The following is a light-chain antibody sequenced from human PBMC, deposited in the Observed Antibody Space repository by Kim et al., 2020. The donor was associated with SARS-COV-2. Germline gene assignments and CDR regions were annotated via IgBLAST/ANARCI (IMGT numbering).Light chain of an antibody. V-gene: IGLV6-57*01. J-gene: IGLJ2*01. CDR3: QSYYDSEYHWV. CDR1: SGGIASNS. Sequence: TVTISSPRNSGGIASNSVQWFQQRPGSPPAIVMYETNRRPSGVPDRFSGSIDSSSNSASLTISGLKTEDEADYYCQSYYDSEYHWVFGGGTQLTVL. CDR2: ETN.